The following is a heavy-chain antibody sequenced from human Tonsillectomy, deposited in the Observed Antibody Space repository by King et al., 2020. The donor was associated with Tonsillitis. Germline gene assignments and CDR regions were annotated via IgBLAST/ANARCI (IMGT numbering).Heavy chain of an antibody. Sequence: QLVQSGAEVKKPGASVKVSCKASGYTFTGYYMHWVRQAPGQGLEWMGWINPNSGGTNYAQKFQGRVTMTRDTSISTAYMELSRLRAGDTAVYYCAREYWEDIVVVPAAMADYYYGMDVWGQGTTVTVSS. CDR1: GYTFTGYY. CDR3: AREYWEDIVVVPAAMADYYYGMDV. CDR2: INPNSGGT. V-gene: IGHV1-2*02. J-gene: IGHJ6*02. D-gene: IGHD2-2*01.